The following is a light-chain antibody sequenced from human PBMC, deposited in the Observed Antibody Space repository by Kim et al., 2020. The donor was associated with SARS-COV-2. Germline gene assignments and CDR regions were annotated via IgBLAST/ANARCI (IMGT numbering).Light chain of an antibody. CDR1: QGIRSD. Sequence: VEDRVTITCRASQGIRSDLGWYQQKPGKAPKLLIYAASSLQSGVPSRFSGSGSGTDFTLTISSLQPEDFATYYCLQDYNYPWTFGQGTKVEIK. CDR2: AAS. V-gene: IGKV1-6*01. J-gene: IGKJ1*01. CDR3: LQDYNYPWT.